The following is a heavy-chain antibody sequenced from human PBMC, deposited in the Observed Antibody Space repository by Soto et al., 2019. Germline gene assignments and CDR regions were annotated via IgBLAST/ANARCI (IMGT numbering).Heavy chain of an antibody. D-gene: IGHD4-17*01. CDR3: ARYGDYKFDY. CDR1: GGSISSGGYS. J-gene: IGHJ4*02. Sequence: QLQLQESGSGLVKPSQTLSLTCAVSGGSISSGGYSWSWIRQPPGKGLEWIGYIYHSGSTYYNPSLKSRVTLSVDRSKNQLSLKLSSVTAADTAVHYCARYGDYKFDYWGQGTLVTVSS. V-gene: IGHV4-30-2*01. CDR2: IYHSGST.